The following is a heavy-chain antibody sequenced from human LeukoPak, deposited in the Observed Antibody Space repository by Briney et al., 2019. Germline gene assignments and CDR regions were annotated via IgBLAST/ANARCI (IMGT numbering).Heavy chain of an antibody. CDR3: AKDQGSGWFGGFDI. CDR2: ISDDGTTT. Sequence: PGGFLRLSCEASGFTFSYYGIHWVRQAPDKGLECVAVISDDGTTTFYADSVKGRITISRDNSKNTLYLQMNSLRADDTAVYYCAKDQGSGWFGGFDIWGQGTMVTVSS. D-gene: IGHD6-19*01. V-gene: IGHV3-30*18. J-gene: IGHJ3*02. CDR1: GFTFSYYG.